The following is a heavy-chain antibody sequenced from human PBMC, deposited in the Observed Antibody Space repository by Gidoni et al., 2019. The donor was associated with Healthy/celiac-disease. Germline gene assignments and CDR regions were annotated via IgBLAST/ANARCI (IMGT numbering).Heavy chain of an antibody. Sequence: QVQLVQSGAEVKTPGSSVQVSCTASGGTFSSYAISWVRQAPGQWLEWMGGIIPISGTSNYAQKFQGRVTSTADESTSTAYMELSSLRSEDTAVYDCARGGPGDYGEFDYWGQGTLVTVSS. CDR1: GGTFSSYA. CDR3: ARGGPGDYGEFDY. CDR2: IIPISGTS. V-gene: IGHV1-69*12. D-gene: IGHD4-17*01. J-gene: IGHJ4*02.